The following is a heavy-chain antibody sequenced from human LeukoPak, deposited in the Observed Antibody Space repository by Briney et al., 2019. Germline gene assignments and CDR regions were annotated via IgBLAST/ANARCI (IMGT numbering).Heavy chain of an antibody. CDR2: TYSGGST. J-gene: IGHJ4*02. V-gene: IGHV3-66*01. CDR1: GFTVSSNY. Sequence: PGGSLRLSCAASGFTVSSNYMTWVRQAPGKGLEWVSVTYSGGSTYYADSVKGRFTISRDNSKNTLYLQMNSLRAEDTAVYYCAKDLSGSYLDYWGQGTLVTVSS. D-gene: IGHD1-26*01. CDR3: AKDLSGSYLDY.